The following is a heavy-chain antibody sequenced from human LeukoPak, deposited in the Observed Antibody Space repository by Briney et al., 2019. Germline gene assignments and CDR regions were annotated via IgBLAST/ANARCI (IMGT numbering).Heavy chain of an antibody. D-gene: IGHD3-22*01. V-gene: IGHV3-21*01. CDR3: ARGSTYYDSSGQVPFDY. J-gene: IGHJ4*02. Sequence: PGGSLRLSCAASGLTFSSYSMNWVRQAPGKGLEWVSSIISSSSYIYYADSVKGRFTISRDNAKNSLYLQMNSLRAEDTAVYYCARGSTYYDSSGQVPFDYWGQGTLVTVSS. CDR1: GLTFSSYS. CDR2: IISSSSYI.